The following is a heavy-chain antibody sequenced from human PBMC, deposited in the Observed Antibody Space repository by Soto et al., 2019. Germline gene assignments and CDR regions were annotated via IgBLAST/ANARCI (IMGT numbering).Heavy chain of an antibody. V-gene: IGHV1-3*01. D-gene: IGHD3-22*01. J-gene: IGHJ4*02. CDR1: GYIFTSYA. Sequence: ASVKVSCKASGYIFTSYAMRWVRQAPGQRLEWMGWINAGNGNTKYSQKFQGRVTITRDTSASTAYMELSSLRSEDTAVYYCARVGYYYDSSGPFDYWGQGTLVTVSS. CDR2: INAGNGNT. CDR3: ARVGYYYDSSGPFDY.